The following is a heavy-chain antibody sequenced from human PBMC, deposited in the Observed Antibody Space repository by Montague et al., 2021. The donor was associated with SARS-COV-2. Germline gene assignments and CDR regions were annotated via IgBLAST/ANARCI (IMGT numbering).Heavy chain of an antibody. CDR3: AEERTTMIVVVITPYYYYGMDV. Sequence: SETLSLTCTVSGGSISSSSYYWVWIRQPPGKGLEWIGSIYYSGSTYYNPSLQSRVTISVDTSKNQFSLKLSSVTAADTAVYSCAEERTTMIVVVITPYYYYGMDVWGQGTTVTVSS. CDR1: GGSISSSSYY. CDR2: IYYSGST. D-gene: IGHD3-22*01. V-gene: IGHV4-39*01. J-gene: IGHJ6*02.